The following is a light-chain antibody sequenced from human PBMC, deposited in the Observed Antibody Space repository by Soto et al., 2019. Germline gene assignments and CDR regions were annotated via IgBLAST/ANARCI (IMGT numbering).Light chain of an antibody. CDR1: QSISSW. J-gene: IGKJ1*01. CDR3: QEYHSYSPWT. Sequence: DIQLTQSPSTLSASVGDRVTITCRASQSISSWLAWYQQKPGKAPKLLIYDASSLESGVPSRFSDSGSGTEFTLTISSLQPDDFATYYCQEYHSYSPWTFGQGTKVELK. V-gene: IGKV1-5*01. CDR2: DAS.